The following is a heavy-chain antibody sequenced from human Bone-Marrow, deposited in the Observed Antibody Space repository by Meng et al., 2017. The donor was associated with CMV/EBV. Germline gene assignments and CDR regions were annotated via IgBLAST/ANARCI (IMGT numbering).Heavy chain of an antibody. CDR2: IYYTGST. V-gene: IGHV4-39*01. CDR3: ARLPSSAISPPAV. J-gene: IGHJ6*02. CDR1: GGSIGDSRYY. D-gene: IGHD3-3*01. Sequence: SETLSLTCTVSGGSIGDSRYYWGWIRQPPGKGLEWIGTIYYTGSTFYNPSLKSRVTISVDTSKNQFSLKLTSVTAPDTAVYYCARLPSSAISPPAVWGQGPTVTGSS.